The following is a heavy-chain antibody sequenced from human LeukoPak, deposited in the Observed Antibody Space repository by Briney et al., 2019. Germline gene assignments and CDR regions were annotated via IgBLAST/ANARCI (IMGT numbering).Heavy chain of an antibody. CDR3: AREGGTAYAFDI. Sequence: ASVKVSCKASGYTLTGYYMHWVRQAPGQGLEWMGWINPNSGGTNYAQQFQGRDTMTRESSISAAYMELSRLRSDDTAVYSCAREGGTAYAFDIWGQGTMVTVSS. D-gene: IGHD2-21*02. V-gene: IGHV1-2*02. CDR2: INPNSGGT. J-gene: IGHJ3*02. CDR1: GYTLTGYY.